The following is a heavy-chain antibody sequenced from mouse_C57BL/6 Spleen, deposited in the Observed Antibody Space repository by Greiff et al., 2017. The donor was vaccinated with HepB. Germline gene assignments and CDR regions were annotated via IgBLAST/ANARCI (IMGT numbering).Heavy chain of an antibody. CDR1: GYTFTSYT. J-gene: IGHJ1*03. D-gene: IGHD1-1*01. CDR2: INPSSGYT. Sequence: LVESGAELARPGASVKMSCKASGYTFTSYTMHWVKQRPGQGLEWIGYINPSSGYTKYNQKFKDKATLTADKSSSTAYMQLSSLTSEDSAVYYCARGTTVVRYFDVWGTGTTVTVSS. V-gene: IGHV1-4*01. CDR3: ARGTTVVRYFDV.